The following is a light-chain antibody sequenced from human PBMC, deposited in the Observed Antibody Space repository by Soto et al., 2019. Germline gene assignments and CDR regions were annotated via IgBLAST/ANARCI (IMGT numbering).Light chain of an antibody. CDR2: GAS. Sequence: DIQLTQSPSFLSASIGDRVTITCRASQGIRSYLAWYQQKPGQAPKLLIYGASTLQSGVPSRFSGSGSWTEFTLPISSLQPADSATYYCQQLNNFPFTFGPGTKVDIK. CDR3: QQLNNFPFT. J-gene: IGKJ3*01. V-gene: IGKV1-9*01. CDR1: QGIRSY.